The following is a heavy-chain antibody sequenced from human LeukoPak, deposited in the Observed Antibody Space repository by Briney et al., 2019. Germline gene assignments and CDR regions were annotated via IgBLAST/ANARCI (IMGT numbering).Heavy chain of an antibody. D-gene: IGHD1-26*01. V-gene: IGHV3-74*01. J-gene: IGHJ4*02. CDR3: ARDSGSYSQIPF. CDR1: GFTFSSYW. Sequence: GGSLRLSCAASGFTFSSYWMHWVRQAPGKWLVWVSRINSDGSSTSYADSVKGRFTISRDNAKNTLYLQMNSLRAEDTAVYYCARDSGSYSQIPFWGQGTLVTVSS. CDR2: INSDGSST.